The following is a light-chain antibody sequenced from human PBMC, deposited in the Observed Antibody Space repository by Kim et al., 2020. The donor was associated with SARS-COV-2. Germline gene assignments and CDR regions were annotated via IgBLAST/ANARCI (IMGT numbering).Light chain of an antibody. CDR3: QQRSSWPLT. J-gene: IGKJ4*01. CDR1: QSVSSF. CDR2: DAF. V-gene: IGKV3-11*01. Sequence: IVLTQSPATLSLSPGERATLSCRASQSVSSFLAWYQQKPGQAPRLLIYDAFNRAIGIPARFSGSGSGTDFTLSINNLEPEDFAVYYCQQRSSWPLTFGGGTKVDIK.